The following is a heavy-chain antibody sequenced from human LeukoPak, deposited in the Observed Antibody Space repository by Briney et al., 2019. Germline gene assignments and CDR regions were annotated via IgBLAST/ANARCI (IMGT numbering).Heavy chain of an antibody. CDR2: ISGGGGTT. V-gene: IGHV3-23*01. Sequence: HPGGSLRLSCAASGFTFSTYAISWVRQAPGRGLEWVSTISGGGGTTYYADSVKGRFTISRDNSKNTLYLQMNSLRAEDTAVYYCARGTLDITKIRGVISPFDYWGQGTLVTVSS. CDR3: ARGTLDITKIRGVISPFDY. CDR1: GFTFSTYA. D-gene: IGHD3-10*01. J-gene: IGHJ4*02.